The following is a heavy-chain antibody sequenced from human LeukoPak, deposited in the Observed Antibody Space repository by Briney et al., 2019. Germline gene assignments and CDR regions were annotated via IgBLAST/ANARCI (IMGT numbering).Heavy chain of an antibody. Sequence: PSETLSLTCTVSGGSISSSSYYWGWIRQPPGKGLEWIGSIYYSGSTYYNPSLKSRVTISVDTSKNQFSLKLSSVTAADTAVYYCARDRGGSYWGIDYWGQGTLVTVSS. V-gene: IGHV4-39*07. CDR3: ARDRGGSYWGIDY. J-gene: IGHJ4*02. CDR2: IYYSGST. D-gene: IGHD1-26*01. CDR1: GGSISSSSYY.